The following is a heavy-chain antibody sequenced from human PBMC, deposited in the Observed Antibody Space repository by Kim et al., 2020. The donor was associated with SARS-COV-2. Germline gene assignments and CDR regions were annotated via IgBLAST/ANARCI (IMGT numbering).Heavy chain of an antibody. J-gene: IGHJ4*02. CDR2: ISSDGKKK. Sequence: GGSLRRSCAASGFTFSSSTMHWVRQAPGKGLEWAAVISSDGKKKFYADSVRGRFTISRDNSKNTLYLQMNNLTIEDTAMYFCAREGGVHGRSGYQEIFDYWGQGTLVTVSS. D-gene: IGHD3-22*01. CDR3: AREGGVHGRSGYQEIFDY. V-gene: IGHV3-30*01. CDR1: GFTFSSST.